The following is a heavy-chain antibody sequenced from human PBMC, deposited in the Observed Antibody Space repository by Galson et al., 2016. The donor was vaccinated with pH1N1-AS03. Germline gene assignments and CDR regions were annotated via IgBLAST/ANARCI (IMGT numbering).Heavy chain of an antibody. J-gene: IGHJ4*02. CDR2: INNDGSST. Sequence: SLRLSCAVSGFSLRSYWMNWVRQAPGKGPVWISRINNDGSSTWYADSVKGRFTISRDNAKNTLYLQMDSLRVEDTAVYYCARDGDTPLFPIDYWGQGTRVTVSS. CDR1: GFSLRSYW. V-gene: IGHV3-74*01. CDR3: ARDGDTPLFPIDY. D-gene: IGHD5-18*01.